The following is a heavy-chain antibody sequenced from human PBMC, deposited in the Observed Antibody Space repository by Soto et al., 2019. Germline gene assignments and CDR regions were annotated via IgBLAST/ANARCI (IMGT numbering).Heavy chain of an antibody. CDR2: IKQDGSEK. J-gene: IGHJ3*02. CDR1: GFTFSSYW. CDR3: AKLGYYDILTGYYSAFDI. V-gene: IGHV3-7*03. Sequence: HPGGSLRLSCAASGFTFSSYWMSWVRQAPGKGLEWVANIKQDGSEKYYVDSVKGRFTISRDNSKNTLYLQMNSLRAEDTAVYYCAKLGYYDILTGYYSAFDIWGQGTMVTVSS. D-gene: IGHD3-9*01.